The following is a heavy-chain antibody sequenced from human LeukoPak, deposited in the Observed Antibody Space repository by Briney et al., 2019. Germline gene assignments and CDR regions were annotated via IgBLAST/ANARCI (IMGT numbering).Heavy chain of an antibody. J-gene: IGHJ4*01. CDR2: ISSSSSTI. Sequence: GGCLRLSCAASGFTFSSYSMNWVRQAPGKGLEWVSYISSSSSTIYYADSVKGRFTISRDNAKNSLYLQMNSLRAEDTAVYYCARAEVRYFDWLVDYWGQGTLVTVSS. D-gene: IGHD3-9*01. V-gene: IGHV3-48*01. CDR1: GFTFSSYS. CDR3: ARAEVRYFDWLVDY.